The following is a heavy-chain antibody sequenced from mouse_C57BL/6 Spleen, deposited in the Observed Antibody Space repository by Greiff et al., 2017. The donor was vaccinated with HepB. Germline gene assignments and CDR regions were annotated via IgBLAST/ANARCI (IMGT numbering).Heavy chain of an antibody. V-gene: IGHV5-17*01. CDR1: GFTFSDYG. CDR3: ARNGYYYGSSPPWFAY. CDR2: ISSGSSTI. Sequence: EVQLQESGGGLVKPGGSLKLSCAASGFTFSDYGMHWVRQAPEKGLEWVAYISSGSSTIYYADTVKGRFTISRDNAKNTLFLQMTSLRSEDTAMYYCARNGYYYGSSPPWFAYWGQGTLVTVSA. D-gene: IGHD1-1*01. J-gene: IGHJ3*01.